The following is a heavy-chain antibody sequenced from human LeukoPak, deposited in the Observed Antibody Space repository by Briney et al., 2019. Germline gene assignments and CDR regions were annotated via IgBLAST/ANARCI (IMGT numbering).Heavy chain of an antibody. V-gene: IGHV3-53*01. CDR2: IYGGGNI. Sequence: PGGSLRLSCAASGFTVSSNYMNWVRQAPGKGLEWVSVIYGGGNIYYADSVKGRFTISRDNSKNTLYLQMNSLRAEDTAVYYCATAGGSSGSYPLIYWGQGVLVTVSS. CDR3: ATAGGSSGSYPLIY. J-gene: IGHJ4*02. CDR1: GFTVSSNY. D-gene: IGHD6-19*01.